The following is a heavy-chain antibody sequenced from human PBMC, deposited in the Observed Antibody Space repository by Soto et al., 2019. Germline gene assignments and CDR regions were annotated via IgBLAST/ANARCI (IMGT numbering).Heavy chain of an antibody. CDR1: GGSFSGYY. J-gene: IGHJ6*02. D-gene: IGHD6-6*01. CDR2: INHSGST. Sequence: SETLSLTCAVYGGSFSGYYWSWIRQPPGKGLEWIGEINHSGSTNYNPSLKSRVTISVDTSKNQFSLKLSSVTAADTAVYYCVRPEPFSSSPTLYYYYGMDVWGQGTTVTVSS. V-gene: IGHV4-34*01. CDR3: VRPEPFSSSPTLYYYYGMDV.